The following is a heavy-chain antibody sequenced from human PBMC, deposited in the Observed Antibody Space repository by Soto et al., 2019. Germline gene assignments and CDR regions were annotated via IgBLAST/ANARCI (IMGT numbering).Heavy chain of an antibody. D-gene: IGHD3-10*01. CDR3: ARDRGVSPPNYYYYGMDV. CDR1: GFTVSSNY. V-gene: IGHV3-53*02. Sequence: EVQLVETGGGLIQPGGSLRLSCAASGFTVSSNYMSWVRQAPGKGLEWVSVISSGGSTYYADSVKGRFTISRDNSKNKLYLQMNSLRAEDTAVYYCARDRGVSPPNYYYYGMDVWGQGTTVTVSS. J-gene: IGHJ6*02. CDR2: ISSGGST.